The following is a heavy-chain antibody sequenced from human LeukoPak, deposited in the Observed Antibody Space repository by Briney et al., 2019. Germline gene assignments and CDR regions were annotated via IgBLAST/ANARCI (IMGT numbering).Heavy chain of an antibody. Sequence: GGSLRLSCAASGFAFSSYAMGWVRQAPGKGLVWVSASSGSGGSTYYADSVKGRFTISRDNSKNTLYLQMNSLRAEDTAVYYCAKDVAVAGYYFDYWGQGTLVTVSS. V-gene: IGHV3-23*01. CDR3: AKDVAVAGYYFDY. CDR1: GFAFSSYA. J-gene: IGHJ4*02. CDR2: SSGSGGST. D-gene: IGHD6-19*01.